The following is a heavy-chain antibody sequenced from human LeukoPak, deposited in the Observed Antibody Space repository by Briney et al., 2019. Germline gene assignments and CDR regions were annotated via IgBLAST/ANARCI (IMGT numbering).Heavy chain of an antibody. J-gene: IGHJ4*02. CDR1: GFTFSSYS. D-gene: IGHD3-22*01. V-gene: IGHV3-48*01. CDR3: ASYYYDSSGYHDY. CDR2: ISSSSSTI. Sequence: GGSLRLSCAASGFTFSSYSMNWVRQAPGKGLEWVSYISSSSSTIYYADSVKGRFTISRDNAKNSLYLQMNSLRAEDTAVYYCASYYYDSSGYHDYWGQGTLVTVSS.